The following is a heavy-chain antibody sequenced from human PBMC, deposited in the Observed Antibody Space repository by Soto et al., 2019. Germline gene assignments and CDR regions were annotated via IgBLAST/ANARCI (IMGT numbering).Heavy chain of an antibody. D-gene: IGHD3-10*01. J-gene: IGHJ4*02. CDR3: TKSRGDAYKWGRGLEQ. CDR2: IWHDGINE. V-gene: IGHV3-33*03. Sequence: QERLVESGGGVVQPGRSLRLSCAVSGFTFSDYAMHWVRQAPGKGLEWVALIWHDGINEFYADSVKGRLTISRDITNNTLYMQMKSLRPEDTAVYYCTKSRGDAYKWGRGLEQWGQGTLVTVSS. CDR1: GFTFSDYA.